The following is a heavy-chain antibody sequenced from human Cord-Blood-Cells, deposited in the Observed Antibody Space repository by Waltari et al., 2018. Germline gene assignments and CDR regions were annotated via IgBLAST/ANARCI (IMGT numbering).Heavy chain of an antibody. Sequence: QVQLVQSGAAVKKPGASVKVSCKASGYTFTSYYMHWIRQAPGQGLEWMGIINPSGGSTSYAQKFQGRVTMTRDTSTSTVYMELSSLRSEDTAVYYCARDLGYCSSTSCYSGAFDIWGQGTMVTVSS. D-gene: IGHD2-2*02. CDR1: GYTFTSYY. J-gene: IGHJ3*02. V-gene: IGHV1-46*01. CDR2: INPSGGST. CDR3: ARDLGYCSSTSCYSGAFDI.